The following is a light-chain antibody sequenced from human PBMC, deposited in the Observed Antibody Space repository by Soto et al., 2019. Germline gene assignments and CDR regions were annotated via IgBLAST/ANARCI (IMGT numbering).Light chain of an antibody. CDR3: QQYGSPTWT. V-gene: IGKV3-20*01. Sequence: EIVLTQSPVSLSLSPGERATLSCRASQSVSSSYLAWYQQKPGQAPRLLIYGASSRATGIPDRFSGSGSGTDFTLTISRLEPEDFAVYYCQQYGSPTWTFGQGTKV. CDR1: QSVSSSY. J-gene: IGKJ1*01. CDR2: GAS.